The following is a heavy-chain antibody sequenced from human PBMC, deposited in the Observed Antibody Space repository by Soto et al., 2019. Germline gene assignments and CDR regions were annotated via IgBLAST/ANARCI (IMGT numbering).Heavy chain of an antibody. CDR3: ARHGGEPISSWDYYYYGMDV. CDR2: IYPGDSDT. D-gene: IGHD6-13*01. CDR1: GYTFSNYW. V-gene: IGHV5-51*01. J-gene: IGHJ6*02. Sequence: PGESLKISCIGSGYTFSNYWIGWVRQMPGKGLEWMGVIYPGDSDTRYSPSFQGQVTISADKSLRTAYLQWSSLKASDTAMFYCARHGGEPISSWDYYYYGMDVWGQGTTVTVSS.